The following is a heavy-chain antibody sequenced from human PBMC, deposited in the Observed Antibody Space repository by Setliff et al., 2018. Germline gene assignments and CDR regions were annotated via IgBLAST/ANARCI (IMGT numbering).Heavy chain of an antibody. CDR3: AGVPRLEWLLPTFDS. Sequence: ASVKVSCKASGYTFTSYGICWVRQAPGQGLEWMGWINPKTGDTLYAPKFQGRVTMTRDRSSNTAYMDLSRLTSDDTAVYYCAGVPRLEWLLPTFDSWGQGTLVTVSS. V-gene: IGHV1-2*02. CDR2: INPKTGDT. D-gene: IGHD3-3*01. J-gene: IGHJ4*02. CDR1: GYTFTSYG.